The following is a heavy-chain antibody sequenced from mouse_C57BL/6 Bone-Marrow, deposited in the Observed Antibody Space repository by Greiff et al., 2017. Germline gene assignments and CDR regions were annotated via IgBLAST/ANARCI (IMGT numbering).Heavy chain of an antibody. CDR1: GYAFSSSW. CDR3: ARGNLTGPWFAY. V-gene: IGHV1-82*01. CDR2: IYPGDGDT. D-gene: IGHD4-1*01. J-gene: IGHJ3*01. Sequence: QVQLKQSGPELVKPGASVKISCKASGYAFSSSWMNWVKQRPGKGLEWIGRIYPGDGDTNYNGKFKGKATLTADKSSSTAYMQLSSLTSEDSAVYFCARGNLTGPWFAYWGQGTLVTVSA.